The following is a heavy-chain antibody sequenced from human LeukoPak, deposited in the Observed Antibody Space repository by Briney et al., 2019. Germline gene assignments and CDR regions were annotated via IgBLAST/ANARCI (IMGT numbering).Heavy chain of an antibody. CDR1: GGSISSYS. D-gene: IGHD5-12*01. J-gene: IGHJ4*02. Sequence: SETLSLTCTVSGGSISSYSWSWMRQPAGKGLEWIGRIYPRESPNYSPSLKSRVIMSVDKSRNQFSLKLRSVTAADTAVYYCAREWHHVFDYWGQGNLVTVSS. CDR3: AREWHHVFDY. V-gene: IGHV4-4*07. CDR2: IYPRESP.